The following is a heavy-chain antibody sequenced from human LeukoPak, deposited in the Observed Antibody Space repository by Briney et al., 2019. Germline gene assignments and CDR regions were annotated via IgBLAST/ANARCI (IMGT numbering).Heavy chain of an antibody. CDR1: GFIFSSYS. CDR2: ISSSGSTI. D-gene: IGHD6-19*01. CDR3: AKDQDGSGWPDDAFDI. V-gene: IGHV3-48*01. Sequence: GGSLRLSCAASGFIFSSYSMNWVRQAPGKGLEWVSYISSSGSTIYYADSVKGRFTISRDNAKNSLYLQMNSLRAEDTAVYYCAKDQDGSGWPDDAFDIWGQGTMVTVSS. J-gene: IGHJ3*02.